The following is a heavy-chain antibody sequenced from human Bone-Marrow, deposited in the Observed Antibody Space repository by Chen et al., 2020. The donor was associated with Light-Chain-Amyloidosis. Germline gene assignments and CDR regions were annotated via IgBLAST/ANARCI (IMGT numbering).Heavy chain of an antibody. J-gene: IGHJ5*02. CDR2: LNHNSDAT. CDR1: GYTFNGYY. CDR3: ARAKAAAGSVWFDP. V-gene: IGHV1-2*02. Sequence: QVQLVQSGAEVKKPGASVKGSCKASGYTFNGYYMHWVRQAPGQGLEWKGWLNHNSDATNYAQKIQGSVTMTRDTSISTAYMELSRLISDDTAVYYCARAKAAAGSVWFDPWGQGTLVTVSS. D-gene: IGHD6-13*01.